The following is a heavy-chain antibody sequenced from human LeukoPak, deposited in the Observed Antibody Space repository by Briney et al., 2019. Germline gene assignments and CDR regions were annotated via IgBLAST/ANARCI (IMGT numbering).Heavy chain of an antibody. CDR2: ISYSSSTI. CDR1: GFTFSNYW. V-gene: IGHV3-48*01. CDR3: ARDRLHYGEYEKTFDY. Sequence: PGGSLRLSCAASGFTFSNYWMSWVRQAPGKGLEWVSYISYSSSTIYYADSVKGRFTISRDNGKNSLYLQMNSLRAEDTAVYYCARDRLHYGEYEKTFDYWGQGILVTVSS. J-gene: IGHJ4*02. D-gene: IGHD4-17*01.